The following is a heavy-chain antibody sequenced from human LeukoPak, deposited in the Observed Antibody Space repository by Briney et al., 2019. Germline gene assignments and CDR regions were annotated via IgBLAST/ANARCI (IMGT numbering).Heavy chain of an antibody. J-gene: IGHJ4*02. CDR2: IKQDGSEK. V-gene: IGHV3-7*01. D-gene: IGHD5-18*01. CDR3: ARDQRGYSYGYDDY. Sequence: PGGSLRLSCAASGFNFSNYWMSWVRQAPGKGLEWVANIKQDGSEKYYVDSVKGRFTISRDNAKNSLYLQMNSLRAEDTAIYYCARDQRGYSYGYDDYWGQGTLVTVSS. CDR1: GFNFSNYW.